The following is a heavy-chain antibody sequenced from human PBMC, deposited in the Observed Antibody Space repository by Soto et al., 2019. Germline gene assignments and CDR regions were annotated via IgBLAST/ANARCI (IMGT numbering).Heavy chain of an antibody. Sequence: TSETLSLTCAVYGGSFSGYYWSWIRQPPGKGLEWIGEINHSGSTNYNPSLKSRVTISVDTSKNQFSLKLSSVTAADTAVYYCAGEDIVVVVAATRRRAFDIWGQGTMVTVSS. CDR1: GGSFSGYY. D-gene: IGHD2-15*01. CDR2: INHSGST. V-gene: IGHV4-34*01. J-gene: IGHJ3*02. CDR3: AGEDIVVVVAATRRRAFDI.